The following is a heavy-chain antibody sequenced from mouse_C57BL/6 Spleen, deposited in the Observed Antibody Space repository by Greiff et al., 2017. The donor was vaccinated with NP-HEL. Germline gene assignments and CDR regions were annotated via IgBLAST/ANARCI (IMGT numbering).Heavy chain of an antibody. J-gene: IGHJ1*03. CDR2: IDPSDSYT. D-gene: IGHD1-1*01. V-gene: IGHV1-69*01. Sequence: QLQQPGAELVMPGASVKLSCKASGYTFTSYWMHWVKQRPGQGLEWIGEIDPSDSYTNYNQKFKGKSTLTVDKSSSTAYMQLSSLTSEDSAVYYCARGGNYYGSSYGYFDVWGTGTTVTVSS. CDR1: GYTFTSYW. CDR3: ARGGNYYGSSYGYFDV.